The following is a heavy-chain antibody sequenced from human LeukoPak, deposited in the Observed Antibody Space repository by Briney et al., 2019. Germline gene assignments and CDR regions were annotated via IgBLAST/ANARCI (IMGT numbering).Heavy chain of an antibody. D-gene: IGHD5-12*01. V-gene: IGHV3-23*01. J-gene: IGHJ4*02. CDR1: GFTFANYA. CDR2: IVGSGGST. CDR3: AKPWLRLGGDY. Sequence: GGSLRLSCAASGFTFANYAMSWVRQAPGKGLEWVSAIVGSGGSTYYADSVKGRFTISRDNSKNTLYLQMNSLRVEDTAVYYCAKPWLRLGGDYRGQGTLVTVSS.